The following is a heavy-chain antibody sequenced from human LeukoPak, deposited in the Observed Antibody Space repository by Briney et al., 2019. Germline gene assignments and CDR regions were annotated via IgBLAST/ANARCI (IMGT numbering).Heavy chain of an antibody. CDR3: AALRYCGGDCYRDDAFDI. Sequence: ASVKVSCKASGGTFSSYAISWVRQAPGQGLEWMGWMNPNSGNTGYAQKFQGRVTMTRNTSISTAYMELSSLRSEDTAVYYCAALRYCGGDCYRDDAFDIWGQGTMVTVSS. V-gene: IGHV1-8*02. J-gene: IGHJ3*02. CDR1: GGTFSSYA. D-gene: IGHD2-21*02. CDR2: MNPNSGNT.